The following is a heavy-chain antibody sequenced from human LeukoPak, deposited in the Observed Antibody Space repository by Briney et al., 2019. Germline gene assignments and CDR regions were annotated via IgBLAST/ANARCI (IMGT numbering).Heavy chain of an antibody. V-gene: IGHV3-48*02. D-gene: IGHD4-23*01. CDR3: ARGGYGANDDAFDI. CDR2: ISSSTNTI. Sequence: GGSLRLSCAASGFTVSSNYMNWVRQAPGKGLEWVSYISSSTNTIYYADSVEGRFTISRDNAKNSLFLQMNSLRDEDTAVYYCARGGYGANDDAFDIWGQGTMVTVSS. CDR1: GFTVSSNY. J-gene: IGHJ3*02.